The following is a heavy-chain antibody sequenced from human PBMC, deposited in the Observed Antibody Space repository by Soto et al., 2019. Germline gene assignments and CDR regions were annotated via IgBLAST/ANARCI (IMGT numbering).Heavy chain of an antibody. V-gene: IGHV3-74*01. Sequence: AGGSLRLSCAASGFTFSSYWMHWVRQAPGKGLVWVSRINSDGSSTSYADSVKGRFTISRDNAKNTLYLQMNSLRAEDTAVYYCARGALTYDFWSGYHYYYYYGMDVWGLGTTVTVSS. CDR1: GFTFSSYW. J-gene: IGHJ6*02. CDR2: INSDGSST. D-gene: IGHD3-3*01. CDR3: ARGALTYDFWSGYHYYYYYGMDV.